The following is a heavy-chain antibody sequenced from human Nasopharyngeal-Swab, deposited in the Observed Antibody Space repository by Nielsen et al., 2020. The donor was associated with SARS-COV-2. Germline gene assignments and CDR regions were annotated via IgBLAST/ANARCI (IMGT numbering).Heavy chain of an antibody. V-gene: IGHV1-18*01. J-gene: IGHJ5*02. Sequence: WVRQAPGQGLEWMGWISGYNLDTKYAQNFQDRVAMTIDTSTYTAYMELRSLTSDDTALYYCARIRLYNNYMGNWVDPWGQGTLVPSPQ. CDR3: ARIRLYNNYMGNWVDP. CDR2: ISGYNLDT. D-gene: IGHD4-11*01.